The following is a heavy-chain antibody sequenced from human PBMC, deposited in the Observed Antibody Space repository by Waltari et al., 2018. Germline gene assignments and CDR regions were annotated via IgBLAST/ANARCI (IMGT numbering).Heavy chain of an antibody. Sequence: EVQLVESGGGLVKPGGSLRLSCAASGFTFSNAWMNWVRQAPGRGLEWVGRIKSKTDGGKTDDAAPVKGRFTISRDDSKNTLYLQMNSLKTEDTAVYYCTTDAIEAYSGYGMDVWGQGTTVTVSS. CDR2: IKSKTDGGKT. CDR3: TTDAIEAYSGYGMDV. J-gene: IGHJ6*02. CDR1: GFTFSNAW. V-gene: IGHV3-15*07. D-gene: IGHD5-12*01.